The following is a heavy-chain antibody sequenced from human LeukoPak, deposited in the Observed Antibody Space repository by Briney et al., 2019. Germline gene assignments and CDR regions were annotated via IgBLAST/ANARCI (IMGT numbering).Heavy chain of an antibody. Sequence: PGRSLRLSCAASGFTFSSYGMHWVRQTPGKGLEWVANIKQDGSEKYYVDSVKGRFTISRDNAQKSVYLQMNSLRAEDTAVYYCARGDYFGSGSPRDPLDYWGQGTLVTVSS. V-gene: IGHV3-7*05. CDR2: IKQDGSEK. J-gene: IGHJ4*02. D-gene: IGHD3-10*01. CDR3: ARGDYFGSGSPRDPLDY. CDR1: GFTFSSYG.